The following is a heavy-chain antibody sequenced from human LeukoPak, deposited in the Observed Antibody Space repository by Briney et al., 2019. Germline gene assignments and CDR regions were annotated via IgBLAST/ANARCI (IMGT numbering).Heavy chain of an antibody. D-gene: IGHD3-9*01. CDR1: GYTFTSYG. V-gene: IGHV1-18*01. CDR2: ISAYNGNT. J-gene: IGHJ4*02. CDR3: ASRSTDFYDILTGLPTGY. Sequence: ASVKVSCKASGYTFTSYGISWVRQAPGQGLEWMGWISAYNGNTNYAQKLQGRVTMTTDTSTSTAYMELSRLRSDDTAVYYCASRSTDFYDILTGLPTGYWGQGTLVTVSS.